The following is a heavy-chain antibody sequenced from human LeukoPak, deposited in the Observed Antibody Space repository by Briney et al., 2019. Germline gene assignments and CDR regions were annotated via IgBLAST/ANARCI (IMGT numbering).Heavy chain of an antibody. D-gene: IGHD6-25*01. CDR3: ARDLAAGAYGMDV. CDR1: GLSFSSYT. V-gene: IGHV3-21*01. J-gene: IGHJ6*02. Sequence: PGGSLRLSCAPSGLSFSSYTIHWVRQAPGKGLERVSSISSSSSYIYYADSVKGRFTISRDNAKNSLYLQMNSLRAEDTAAYYCARDLAAGAYGMDVWGQGTTVTVSS. CDR2: ISSSSSYI.